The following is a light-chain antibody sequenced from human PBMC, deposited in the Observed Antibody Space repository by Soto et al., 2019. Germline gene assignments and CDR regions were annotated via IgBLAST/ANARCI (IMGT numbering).Light chain of an antibody. CDR2: GAS. V-gene: IGKV3-20*01. CDR1: QSVSSSH. J-gene: IGKJ4*01. CDR3: QQYCSATPLT. Sequence: LTHTPGTLSLSQGGRSTLSCRASQSVSSSHLAWYQQKPGQAPRLLIYGASTRATGIPDRFSGSGSGTDFTLTISRREPEDFVVYYCQQYCSATPLTFGGGTKVDIK.